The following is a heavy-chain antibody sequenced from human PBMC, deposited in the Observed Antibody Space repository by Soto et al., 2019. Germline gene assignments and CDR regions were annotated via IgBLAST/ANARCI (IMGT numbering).Heavy chain of an antibody. CDR3: ARVASHIVVVIATPYYYMDV. V-gene: IGHV1-3*01. CDR2: INAGNGNT. CDR1: GYSFTSYA. Sequence: ASVKVSCKASGYSFTSYAMHLVRQAPGQRLEWMGWINAGNGNTGYAQKFQGRVTMTRNTSISTAYMELSSLRSEDAAVYYCARVASHIVVVIATPYYYMDVWGKGTTVTVSS. J-gene: IGHJ6*03. D-gene: IGHD2-21*01.